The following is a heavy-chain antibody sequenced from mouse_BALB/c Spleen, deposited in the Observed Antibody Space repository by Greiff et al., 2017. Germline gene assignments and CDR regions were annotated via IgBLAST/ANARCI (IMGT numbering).Heavy chain of an antibody. D-gene: IGHD1-1*01. CDR3: VRGETTVVAPLPY. V-gene: IGHV5-17*02. Sequence: EVNVVESGGGLVQPGGSRKLSCAASGFTFSSFGMHWVRQAPEKGLEWVAYISSGSSTIYYADTVKGRFTISRDNPKNTLFLQMTSLRSEDTAMYYCVRGETTVVAPLPYWGQGTLVTVSA. CDR1: GFTFSSFG. J-gene: IGHJ3*01. CDR2: ISSGSSTI.